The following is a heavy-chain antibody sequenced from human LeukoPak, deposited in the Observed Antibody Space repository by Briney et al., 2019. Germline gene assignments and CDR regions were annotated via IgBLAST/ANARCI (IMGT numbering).Heavy chain of an antibody. Sequence: GGSLRLSCAASGFTFSSYGMHWVRQAPGKGLEWVAFIRYDGSNKYYADSVKGRFTISRDNSKNTLYLQMNSLRAEDTAVYYCAKDRQQTIFPYYYYMDVWGKGTTVTVSS. CDR2: IRYDGSNK. CDR1: GFTFSSYG. J-gene: IGHJ6*03. CDR3: AKDRQQTIFPYYYYMDV. V-gene: IGHV3-30*02.